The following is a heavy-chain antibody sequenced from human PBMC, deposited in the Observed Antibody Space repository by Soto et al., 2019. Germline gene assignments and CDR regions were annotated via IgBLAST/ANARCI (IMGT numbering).Heavy chain of an antibody. CDR2: NIPLSATA. Sequence: QVQLVQSGAEVKKPGSSVKVSCKASGGTLSRFGINWVRQAPGQGLEWMGGNIPLSATAEYAQRFQGRVTITAEESTSTAYMEVSSLRRDETAVYYCASSARRVYTYGQLLSYYYYVMDVWGQGTTVTGSS. D-gene: IGHD5-18*01. V-gene: IGHV1-69*01. CDR1: GGTLSRFG. J-gene: IGHJ6*02. CDR3: ASSARRVYTYGQLLSYYYYVMDV.